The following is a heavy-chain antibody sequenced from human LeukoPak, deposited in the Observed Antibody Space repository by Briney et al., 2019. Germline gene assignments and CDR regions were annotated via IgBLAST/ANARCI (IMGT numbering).Heavy chain of an antibody. CDR1: GFTFSSYG. V-gene: IGHV3-30*02. Sequence: GGSLRLSCAASGFTFSSYGMHWVRQAPGKALEWVAFIRYDGSNKYYADSVKGRFTISRDNSKNTLYLQMNSLRAEDTAVYYCARRLVVAATPNMDNWFDPWGQGTLVTVSS. D-gene: IGHD2-15*01. CDR2: IRYDGSNK. J-gene: IGHJ5*02. CDR3: ARRLVVAATPNMDNWFDP.